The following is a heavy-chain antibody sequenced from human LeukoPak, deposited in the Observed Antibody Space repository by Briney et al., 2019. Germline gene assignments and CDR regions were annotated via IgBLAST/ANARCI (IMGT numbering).Heavy chain of an antibody. CDR3: ARSDGYGLVGI. Sequence: SETLSLTCAVSGASISGSSYYWGWIRQPPGKGLEWIGSIYYSGSTYSNPSLQSRVTISVDTSKNQFSLKLNSVTAADTAVYYCARSDGYGLVGIWGQGTMVTVSS. D-gene: IGHD3-10*01. CDR1: GASISGSSYY. V-gene: IGHV4-39*01. CDR2: IYYSGST. J-gene: IGHJ3*02.